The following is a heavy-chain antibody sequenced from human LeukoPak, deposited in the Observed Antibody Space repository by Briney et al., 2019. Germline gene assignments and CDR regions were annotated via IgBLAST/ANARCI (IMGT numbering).Heavy chain of an antibody. CDR1: GGTFSSYA. CDR3: ARGRGYSGYDYFDY. V-gene: IGHV1-69*13. D-gene: IGHD5-12*01. Sequence: SVKVSCKASGGTFSSYAISWVRQAPGQELEWMGGIIPIFGTANYAQKFQGRVTITADESTSTAYMELSSLRSEDTAVYYCARGRGYSGYDYFDYWGQGTLVTVSS. CDR2: IIPIFGTA. J-gene: IGHJ4*02.